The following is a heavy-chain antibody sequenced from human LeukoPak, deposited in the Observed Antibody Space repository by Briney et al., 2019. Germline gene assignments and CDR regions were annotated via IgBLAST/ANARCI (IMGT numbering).Heavy chain of an antibody. Sequence: SETLSLTCTVSGGSISSRPYYWGWIRQPPGKGLEWIGNIYYSGSTYYNPSFKSRLTISVDTSKNQFSLKLSSVTAADTAVYYCASLRTGDFDYWGQGALVTVSS. V-gene: IGHV4-39*01. J-gene: IGHJ4*02. CDR2: IYYSGST. D-gene: IGHD3-10*01. CDR3: ASLRTGDFDY. CDR1: GGSISSRPYY.